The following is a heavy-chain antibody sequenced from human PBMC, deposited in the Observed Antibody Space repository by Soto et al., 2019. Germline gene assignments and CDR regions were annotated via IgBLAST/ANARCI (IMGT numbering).Heavy chain of an antibody. J-gene: IGHJ1*01. Sequence: EVQLVESGGGLDQPGGSLRLSCAASGFTFSTYWMSWVRQAPGKGLEWVANIKQDGSEKYYVDSVKGRFTISRDNAKNSLYLQMNSLRAEDTAVYYCARDWRYCSSTSCPLAEYFQHWGQGTLVTVSS. D-gene: IGHD2-2*01. CDR2: IKQDGSEK. V-gene: IGHV3-7*03. CDR1: GFTFSTYW. CDR3: ARDWRYCSSTSCPLAEYFQH.